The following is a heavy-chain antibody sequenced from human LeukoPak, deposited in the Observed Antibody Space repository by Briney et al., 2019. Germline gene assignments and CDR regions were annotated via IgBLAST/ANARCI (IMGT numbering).Heavy chain of an antibody. J-gene: IGHJ4*02. CDR1: GFTFSSYA. V-gene: IGHV3-30*04. CDR2: ISYDGSNK. D-gene: IGHD4-17*01. CDR3: ARSYGDYPVLDY. Sequence: GGSLRLSCAAFGFTFSSYAMHWVRQAPGKGLEWVAVISYDGSNKYYADSVKGRFTISRDNSKNTLYLQMNSLRAEDTAVYYCARSYGDYPVLDYWGQGTLVTVSS.